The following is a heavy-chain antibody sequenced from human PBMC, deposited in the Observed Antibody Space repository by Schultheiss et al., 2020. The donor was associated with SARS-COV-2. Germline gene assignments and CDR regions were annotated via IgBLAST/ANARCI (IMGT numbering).Heavy chain of an antibody. V-gene: IGHV3-15*01. CDR1: GFTFSNAW. J-gene: IGHJ6*02. D-gene: IGHD2-21*02. CDR2: IKSKTDGGTT. Sequence: GGSLRLSCAASGFTFSNAWMSWVRQAPGKGLEWVGRIKSKTDGGTTDYAAPVKGRFTISRDDSKNTLYLQMNSLKTEDTAVYYCTAYCGGDCYFYYYYGMDVWGQGTTVTVSS. CDR3: TAYCGGDCYFYYYYGMDV.